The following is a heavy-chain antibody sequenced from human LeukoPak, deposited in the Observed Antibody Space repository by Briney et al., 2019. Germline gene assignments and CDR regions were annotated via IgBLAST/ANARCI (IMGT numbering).Heavy chain of an antibody. V-gene: IGHV3-66*01. CDR1: DFTVSTNY. Sequence: GGSLRLSCAASDFTVSTNYMTWVRQAPGKGLEWVSIIYSGGSAFYADSVWGRFTISRDNSKKTLYLQMNRLRADDTAVYYCVRAGDHYYGLDVWGQGTTVTVSS. CDR3: VRAGDHYYGLDV. CDR2: IYSGGSA. D-gene: IGHD5-24*01. J-gene: IGHJ6*02.